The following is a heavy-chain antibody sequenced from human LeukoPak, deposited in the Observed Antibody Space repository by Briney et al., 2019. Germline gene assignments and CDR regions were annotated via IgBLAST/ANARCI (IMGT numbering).Heavy chain of an antibody. D-gene: IGHD3-10*01. Sequence: GGSLRLSCAASGFTFSSYWMSWVRQAPGKGLEWVANIKQDGSEKYYVDSVKGRFTISRDNAKNSLYLQMNSLRAEDTAVYYCARERSGYYYGSGTLGYWGQGTLVTVSS. J-gene: IGHJ4*02. CDR1: GFTFSSYW. V-gene: IGHV3-7*01. CDR3: ARERSGYYYGSGTLGY. CDR2: IKQDGSEK.